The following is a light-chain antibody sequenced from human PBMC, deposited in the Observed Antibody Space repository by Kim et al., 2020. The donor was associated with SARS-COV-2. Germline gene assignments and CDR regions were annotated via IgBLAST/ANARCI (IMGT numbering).Light chain of an antibody. CDR3: QSADSSGTWV. J-gene: IGLJ3*02. CDR2: KDS. Sequence: YPGQTARITCSGDALPKQYAYWYQQKPGQAPVLVIYKDSERPSGIPERFSGSSSGTTVTLTISGVQAEDEADYYCQSADSSGTWVFGGGTKLTVL. CDR1: ALPKQY. V-gene: IGLV3-25*03.